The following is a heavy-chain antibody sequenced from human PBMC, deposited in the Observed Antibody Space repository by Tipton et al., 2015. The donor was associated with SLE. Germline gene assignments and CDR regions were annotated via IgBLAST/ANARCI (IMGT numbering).Heavy chain of an antibody. V-gene: IGHV3-53*01. CDR3: ARGYGGINWYFDL. CDR2: IYSGGST. Sequence: SLRLSCAASGFTVSSNYMSWVRQAPGKGQEWVSVIYSGGSTYYADSVKGRFTISRDNSKNTLYLQMNSLRAEDTAVYYCARGYGGINWYFDLWGRGTLVTVSS. CDR1: GFTVSSNY. D-gene: IGHD4-23*01. J-gene: IGHJ2*01.